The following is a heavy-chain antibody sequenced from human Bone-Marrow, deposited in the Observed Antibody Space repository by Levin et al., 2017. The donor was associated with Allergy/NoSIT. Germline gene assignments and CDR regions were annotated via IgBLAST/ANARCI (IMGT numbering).Heavy chain of an antibody. CDR3: AKDGRGFLEWLSN. CDR1: GFTFDDYA. D-gene: IGHD3-3*01. V-gene: IGHV3-9*01. J-gene: IGHJ4*02. Sequence: GGSLRLSCAASGFTFDDYAMHWVRQAPGKGLEWVSGISWNSGSIGYADSVKGRFTISRDNAKNSLYLQMNSLRAEDTALYYCAKDGRGFLEWLSNWGQGTLVTVSS. CDR2: ISWNSGSI.